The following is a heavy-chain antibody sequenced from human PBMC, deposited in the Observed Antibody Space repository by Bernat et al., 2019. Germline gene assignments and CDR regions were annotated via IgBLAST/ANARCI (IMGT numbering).Heavy chain of an antibody. D-gene: IGHD2-15*01. CDR3: ARSKSGVTLCACDI. J-gene: IGHJ3*02. CDR1: GYTFTSYA. CDR2: INAGNGNT. Sequence: QVQLVQSGAEVKKHGASVKVSCKASGYTFTSYAMHWVRQAPGQRLEWMGWINAGNGNTKYSQKFQGRVTITRDTSASTAYMELSSLRSEDTAVYYCARSKSGVTLCACDIWGQGTMFTVSS. V-gene: IGHV1-3*01.